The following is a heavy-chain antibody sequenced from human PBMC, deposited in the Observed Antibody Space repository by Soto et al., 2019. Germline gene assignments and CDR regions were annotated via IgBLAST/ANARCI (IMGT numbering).Heavy chain of an antibody. CDR2: IYYSGST. CDR1: GGSISSYY. Sequence: SETLSLTCTVSGGSISSYYWSWIRQPPGKGLEWIGYIYYSGSTNYNPSLKSRVTISVDTSKNQFSLKLSSVTAADTAVYYCAATYGSGAPFDYWGQGTLVTVSS. V-gene: IGHV4-59*01. J-gene: IGHJ4*02. CDR3: AATYGSGAPFDY. D-gene: IGHD3-10*01.